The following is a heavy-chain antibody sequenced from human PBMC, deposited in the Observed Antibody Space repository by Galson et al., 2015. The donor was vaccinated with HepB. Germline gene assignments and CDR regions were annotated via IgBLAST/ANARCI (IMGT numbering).Heavy chain of an antibody. V-gene: IGHV3-15*01. CDR3: TTGPKNWAVVSY. CDR1: GFNIRNSW. Sequence: SLRLSCAASGFNIRNSWLSWIRQAPGKGLEWVGRYKREADGGTTDYAAPVKGRFTISRDDSKNTLYLQTNSLKTVDTAIYYCTTGPKNWAVVSYWGQGTLVTVSS. CDR2: YKREADGGTT. D-gene: IGHD7-27*01. J-gene: IGHJ4*02.